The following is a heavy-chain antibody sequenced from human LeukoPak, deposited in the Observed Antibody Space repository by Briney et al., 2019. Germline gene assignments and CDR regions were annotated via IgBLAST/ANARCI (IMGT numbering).Heavy chain of an antibody. CDR3: AREAVVVAQFDY. CDR1: GGSISSYY. V-gene: IGHV4-4*07. J-gene: IGHJ4*02. Sequence: SETLSLTCTVSGGSISSYYWSWIRQPAGKGLEWIGRIYTSGSTNYNPSLKSRVTVSVDTSKNQFSLKLSSVTAADTAVYYCAREAVVVAQFDYWGQGTLVTVSS. CDR2: IYTSGST. D-gene: IGHD2-15*01.